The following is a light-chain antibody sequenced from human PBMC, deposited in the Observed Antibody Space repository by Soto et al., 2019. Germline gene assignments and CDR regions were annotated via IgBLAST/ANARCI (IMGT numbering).Light chain of an antibody. CDR3: QKYGSSPIT. V-gene: IGKV3D-20*01. CDR2: DAS. CDR1: QSVSSSY. J-gene: IGKJ5*01. Sequence: EIVLTQSPATLSVSPGERATLSCSASQSVSSSYVAWYQHRPGLAPRLLIHDASSRATGIPDRFSGTKSGTDLNLTIRRLEPEDAAVYYCQKYGSSPITCGQGTRLEIK.